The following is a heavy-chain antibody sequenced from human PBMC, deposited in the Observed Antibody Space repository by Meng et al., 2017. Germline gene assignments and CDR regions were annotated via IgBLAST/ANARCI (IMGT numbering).Heavy chain of an antibody. Sequence: GGSLRLSCAVSGFTFSSYAMSWVRQAPGKGLEWVSAISGSGGSTYYADSVKGRFTISRDNSKNTLYLQMNSLRAEDTAVYYCAKCSLYDSSGYENYYFDYWGQGTLVTVSS. J-gene: IGHJ4*02. CDR1: GFTFSSYA. CDR3: AKCSLYDSSGYENYYFDY. V-gene: IGHV3-23*01. CDR2: ISGSGGST. D-gene: IGHD3-22*01.